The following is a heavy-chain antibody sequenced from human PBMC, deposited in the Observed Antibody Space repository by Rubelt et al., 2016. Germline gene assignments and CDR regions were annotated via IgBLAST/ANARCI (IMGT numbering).Heavy chain of an antibody. CDR2: ISYSGST. CDR1: GSISSGGYF. V-gene: IGHV4-31*02. Sequence: GSISSGGYFWSWIRQRPEKGLEWIGYISYSGSTYYNPSLKSRLTISLDTSKNQFSLNLSSVTAADTAVYCCARDLDYHCSSTSCYGGMDVWGQGTTVTVSS. J-gene: IGHJ6*02. CDR3: ARDLDYHCSSTSCYGGMDV. D-gene: IGHD2-2*01.